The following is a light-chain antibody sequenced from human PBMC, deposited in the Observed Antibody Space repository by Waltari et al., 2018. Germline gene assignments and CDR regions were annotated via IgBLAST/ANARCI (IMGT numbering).Light chain of an antibody. CDR3: QKYNSAPPLFT. V-gene: IGKV1-27*01. J-gene: IGKJ3*01. Sequence: DIQMTQSPSSLSASVGDRVTITCRPSQGISNYLAWYQQKPGKVPKLLIYAASTLQSGVPSRFSGSGSGTDFTLTISSLQPEDVATYYCQKYNSAPPLFTFGPGTKVDIK. CDR1: QGISNY. CDR2: AAS.